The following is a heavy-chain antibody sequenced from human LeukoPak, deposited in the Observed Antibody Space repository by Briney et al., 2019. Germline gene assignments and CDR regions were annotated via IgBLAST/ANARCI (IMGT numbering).Heavy chain of an antibody. CDR1: GFTFSTYW. CDR2: IKQDGSEK. Sequence: PGGSLRLSCAASGFTFSTYWMSWVRQAPGKGLEWVANIKQDGSEKYYVDSVKGRFTISRDNAKNSLYLQMNSLSAEDTAMYYCARDSAGNDYWGQGTLVTVSS. CDR3: ARDSAGNDY. D-gene: IGHD6-13*01. V-gene: IGHV3-7*01. J-gene: IGHJ4*02.